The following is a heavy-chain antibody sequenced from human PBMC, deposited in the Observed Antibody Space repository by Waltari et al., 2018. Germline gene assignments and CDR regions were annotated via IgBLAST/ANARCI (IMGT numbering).Heavy chain of an antibody. CDR2: IYYSGST. J-gene: IGHJ3*02. CDR1: GGSISSSSYY. Sequence: QLQLQESGQGLVKPSETLSLTCTVSGGSISSSSYYWGWIRQPPGKGLEWIGSIYYSGSTYYNPSLKSRVTISVDTSKNQFSLKLSSVTAADTAVYYCATHYYDSRDDAFDIWGQGTMVTVSS. V-gene: IGHV4-39*01. D-gene: IGHD3-22*01. CDR3: ATHYYDSRDDAFDI.